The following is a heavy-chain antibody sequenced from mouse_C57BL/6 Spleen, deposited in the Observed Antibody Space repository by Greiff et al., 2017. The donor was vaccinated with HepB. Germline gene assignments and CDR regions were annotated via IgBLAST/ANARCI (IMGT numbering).Heavy chain of an antibody. J-gene: IGHJ2*01. CDR3: ATTTVVAKGDY. CDR1: GYTFTSYW. V-gene: IGHV1-64*01. CDR2: IHPNSGST. Sequence: QVQLQQSGAELVKPGASVKLSCKASGYTFTSYWMHWVKQRPGQGLEWIGMIHPNSGSTNYNEKFKSKATLTVDKSSSTAYMQLSSLTSEDSAVYYCATTTVVAKGDYWGQGTTLTVSS. D-gene: IGHD1-1*01.